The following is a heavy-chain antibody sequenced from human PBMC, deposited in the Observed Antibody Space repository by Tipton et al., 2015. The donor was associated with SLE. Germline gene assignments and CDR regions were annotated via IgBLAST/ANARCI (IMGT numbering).Heavy chain of an antibody. CDR3: ARRSTTTSYDS. CDR2: ISNNGGNP. Sequence: SLRLSCAASGFDFSSYSMHWVRQTPGKGLEYVSAISNNGGNPYYANSVKGRFTISRDDSTNMLYLQMGSLRDEDMGVYYCARRSTTTSYDSWSRGTLVTVSS. CDR1: GFDFSSYS. V-gene: IGHV3-64*01. J-gene: IGHJ4*02. D-gene: IGHD2-2*01.